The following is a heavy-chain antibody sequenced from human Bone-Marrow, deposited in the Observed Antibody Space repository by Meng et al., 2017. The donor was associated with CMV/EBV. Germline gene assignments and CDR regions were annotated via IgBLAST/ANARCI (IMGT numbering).Heavy chain of an antibody. D-gene: IGHD2-2*01. J-gene: IGHJ6*01. CDR1: GGSISSSSYY. Sequence: SETLSLTCTVSGGSISSSSYYWGWIRQPPGKGLEWIGSIYYSGSTYYNPSLKSRVTISVDTSKNQFSLKLSSVTAADTAVYYCARGDCSSTSCYPYYGMDVWGQGTMVTGSS. V-gene: IGHV4-39*07. CDR2: IYYSGST. CDR3: ARGDCSSTSCYPYYGMDV.